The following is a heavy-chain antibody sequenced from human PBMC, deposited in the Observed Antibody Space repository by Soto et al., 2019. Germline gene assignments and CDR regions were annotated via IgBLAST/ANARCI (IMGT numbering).Heavy chain of an antibody. D-gene: IGHD6-13*01. CDR2: IDPNDSQT. Sequence: PGESLKISCQASGYSFSSSWIGWVRQMPGKDLEWMGIIDPNDSQTIYSPSFQGQVTISADKSIDTAYLQWSSLKTSDTAMYYCARHAGNSWKGDYFDYWGQGALVTVSS. CDR1: GYSFSSSW. J-gene: IGHJ4*02. CDR3: ARHAGNSWKGDYFDY. V-gene: IGHV5-51*01.